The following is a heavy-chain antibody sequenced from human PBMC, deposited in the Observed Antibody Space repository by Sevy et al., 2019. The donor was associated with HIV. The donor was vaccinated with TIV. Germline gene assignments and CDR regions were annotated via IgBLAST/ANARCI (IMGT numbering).Heavy chain of an antibody. CDR2: INPNSGGT. Sequence: ASVKVSCKASGYTFTGYYMHWVRQAPGQGLEWMGWINPNSGGTNYAQKFQGRVTMTRDTSISTAYMELGRLRSEDTAVYYCAISIREAAGTNYYYYYGMDVWGQGTTVTVSS. V-gene: IGHV1-2*02. D-gene: IGHD6-13*01. CDR1: GYTFTGYY. J-gene: IGHJ6*02. CDR3: AISIREAAGTNYYYYYGMDV.